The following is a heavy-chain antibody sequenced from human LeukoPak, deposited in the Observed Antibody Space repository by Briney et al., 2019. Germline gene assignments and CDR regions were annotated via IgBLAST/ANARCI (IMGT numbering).Heavy chain of an antibody. Sequence: GGSLRLSCAASGFTFSDYYMSWIRQAPGKGLEWVSSISSSSSYTNYADSVKGRFTISRDNAKNSLYLQMNSLRAEDTAVYYCARDHSNSWYPYYYYGMDVWGQGTTVTVSS. J-gene: IGHJ6*02. D-gene: IGHD6-13*01. V-gene: IGHV3-11*06. CDR2: ISSSSSYT. CDR1: GFTFSDYY. CDR3: ARDHSNSWYPYYYYGMDV.